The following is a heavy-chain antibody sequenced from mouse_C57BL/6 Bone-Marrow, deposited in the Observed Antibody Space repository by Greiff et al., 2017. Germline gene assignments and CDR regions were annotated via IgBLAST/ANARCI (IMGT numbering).Heavy chain of an antibody. D-gene: IGHD1-1*01. V-gene: IGHV10-1*01. Sequence: EVKLEESGGGLVQPKGSLKLSCAASGFSFNTYAMNWVRQAPGKGLEWVARIRSKSNTYATYYADSVKDRFTISRDDSESMLYLQMNNLKTEDTAMYYWVRTYCSSYDWYFDVWGTGTTVTVSS. J-gene: IGHJ1*03. CDR3: VRTYCSSYDWYFDV. CDR2: IRSKSNTYAT. CDR1: GFSFNTYA.